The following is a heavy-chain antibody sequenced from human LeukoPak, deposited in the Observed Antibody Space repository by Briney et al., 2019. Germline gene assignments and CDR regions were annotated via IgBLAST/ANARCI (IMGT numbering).Heavy chain of an antibody. D-gene: IGHD1-26*01. CDR3: AHFKGGSFDF. CDR2: IYYSGSI. J-gene: IGHJ3*01. V-gene: IGHV4-30-4*01. Sequence: SQTLSLTCTVSGGSISSGDYYWSWIRQPPGKGLEWIGYIYYSGSIYYNPSLKSRVTITADTSKNQFSLKLSSVTAADTAVYYCAHFKGGSFDFWGQGTMVTVSS. CDR1: GGSISSGDYY.